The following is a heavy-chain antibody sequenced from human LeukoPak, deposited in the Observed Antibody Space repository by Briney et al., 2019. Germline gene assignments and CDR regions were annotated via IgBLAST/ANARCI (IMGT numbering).Heavy chain of an antibody. CDR3: ARKTSDSSGEFDY. J-gene: IGHJ4*02. CDR2: ISYDGSNK. V-gene: IGHV3-30*01. Sequence: GGALRLSCAPSGFTSSSYAMHWGCQAPGKGLGWVAVISYDGSNKYYADSVKGRFTISRDNSKNTLYLQMNSLRAEDTAVYYCARKTSDSSGEFDYWGQGTLVTVSS. CDR1: GFTSSSYA. D-gene: IGHD3-22*01.